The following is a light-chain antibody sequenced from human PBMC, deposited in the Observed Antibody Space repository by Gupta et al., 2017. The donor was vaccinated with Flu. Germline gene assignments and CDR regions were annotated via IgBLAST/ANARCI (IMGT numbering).Light chain of an antibody. CDR1: QSISSNY. Sequence: EIVLTQSSGTLSLSPGERATLTCRASQSISSNYLGWYQQKPGQAPRLLIYGASSSATGIPDRFSGSGSGTDFTLTISRREPEDFAVYYCQQFYGSTERTFGQRTKVEI. J-gene: IGKJ1*01. V-gene: IGKV3-20*01. CDR3: QQFYGSTERT. CDR2: GAS.